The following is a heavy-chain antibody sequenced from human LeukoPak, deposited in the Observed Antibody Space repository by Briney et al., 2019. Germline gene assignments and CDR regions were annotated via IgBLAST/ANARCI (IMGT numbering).Heavy chain of an antibody. CDR2: IASDGKDK. J-gene: IGHJ3*02. V-gene: IGHV3-33*08. CDR1: GFIFSSFT. CDR3: AREKKTEWTTGAFDM. D-gene: IGHD3-3*01. Sequence: GGSLRLSCTASGFIFSSFTMSWVRQAPGKGLEWVAVIASDGKDKHLADSVKGRFTMSRDNAQNALYLEMNSLRAEDTAVYYCAREKKTEWTTGAFDMWGQGTMVIVSS.